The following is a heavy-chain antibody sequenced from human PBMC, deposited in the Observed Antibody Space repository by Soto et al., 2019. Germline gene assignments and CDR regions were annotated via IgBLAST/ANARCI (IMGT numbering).Heavy chain of an antibody. D-gene: IGHD3-22*01. Sequence: GASVKVSCKASGYTFTSYAMHWVRQAPGQRLEWMGWINAGNGNTKYSQKFQGRVTITRDTSASTAYMELSSLRSEDTAVYYCARVFGRYYYDSSGYYFDYWGQGTLVTVSS. CDR1: GYTFTSYA. CDR2: INAGNGNT. J-gene: IGHJ4*02. CDR3: ARVFGRYYYDSSGYYFDY. V-gene: IGHV1-3*01.